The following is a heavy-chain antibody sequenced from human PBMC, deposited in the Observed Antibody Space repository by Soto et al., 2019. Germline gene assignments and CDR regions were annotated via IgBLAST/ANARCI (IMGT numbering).Heavy chain of an antibody. Sequence: QVQLQQWGAGLLKPSETLSLTCAVYGGSFIGYYWSWIRQPPGKGLEWIGEINHSGSTNYNPSLRSRATVSVDTSKNQFSLKVNSVAAADTAVYYCARGGKGSGYSGYEWGQGPLVTVSS. D-gene: IGHD5-12*01. CDR2: INHSGST. V-gene: IGHV4-34*01. J-gene: IGHJ1*01. CDR1: GGSFIGYY. CDR3: ARGGKGSGYSGYE.